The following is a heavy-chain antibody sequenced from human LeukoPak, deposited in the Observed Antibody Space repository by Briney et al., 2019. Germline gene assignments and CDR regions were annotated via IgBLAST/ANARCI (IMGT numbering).Heavy chain of an antibody. CDR3: ARGVVVAASIADAFDI. V-gene: IGHV3-20*04. CDR2: INWNGGST. CDR1: GFTFDDHG. Sequence: RPGGSLRLSCAASGFTFDDHGMSWVRQAPGKGLEWVSGINWNGGSTGYADSVKGRFTISRDNAKNSLYLQMNSLRAEDTALYYCARGVVVAASIADAFDIWGQGTMVTVSS. D-gene: IGHD2-15*01. J-gene: IGHJ3*02.